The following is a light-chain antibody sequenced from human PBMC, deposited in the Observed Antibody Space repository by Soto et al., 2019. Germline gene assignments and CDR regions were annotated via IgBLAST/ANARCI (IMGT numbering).Light chain of an antibody. CDR1: QSVSNR. V-gene: IGKV3-15*01. Sequence: EIVTTQSPATLSVSPGETVTLSCRASQSVSNRLAWYQQRPGQAPRLLIYGASTRATGIPARFSGSGAGTEFTLTISSLQSEDFAVYYCQHHNNWPPFTFGPGTKVDIK. CDR3: QHHNNWPPFT. J-gene: IGKJ3*01. CDR2: GAS.